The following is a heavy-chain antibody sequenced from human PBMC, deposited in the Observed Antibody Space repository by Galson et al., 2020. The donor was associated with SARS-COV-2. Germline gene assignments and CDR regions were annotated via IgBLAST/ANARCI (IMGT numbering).Heavy chain of an antibody. CDR1: GFTFSSYG. CDR2: IWYDGSNK. J-gene: IGHJ4*02. CDR3: AREKYYYDSSGIGLVDY. D-gene: IGHD3-22*01. V-gene: IGHV3-33*01. Sequence: GGSLRLSCAASGFTFSSYGMHWVRQAPGKGLEWVAVIWYDGSNKYYADSVKGRFTISRDNSKNTLYLQMNSLRAEDTAVYYCAREKYYYDSSGIGLVDYWGQGTLVTVSS.